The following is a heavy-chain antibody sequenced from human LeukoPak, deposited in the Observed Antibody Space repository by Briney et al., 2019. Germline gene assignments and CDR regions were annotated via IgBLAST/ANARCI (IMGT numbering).Heavy chain of an antibody. CDR3: ARTHYDSSGYYNFDY. D-gene: IGHD3-22*01. V-gene: IGHV1-8*01. J-gene: IGHJ4*02. CDR2: MNPNSGNT. CDR1: GYTFTSYD. Sequence: ASVKVSCKASGYTFTSYDINWVRQATGQGLEWMGWMNPNSGNTGYAQKFQGRVTMTRNTSISTAYMEPSSLRSEDTAVCYCARTHYDSSGYYNFDYWGQGTLVTVSS.